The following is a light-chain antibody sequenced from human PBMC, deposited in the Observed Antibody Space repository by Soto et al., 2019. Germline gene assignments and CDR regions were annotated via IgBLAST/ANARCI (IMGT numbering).Light chain of an antibody. Sequence: DIQMTQSPSSLSASVGDRVTITCRASQGISAYLAWYQQKPGKVPKLLIYAASTLQSGVPSRFSGSGSATDFTLTISSLQPEDVATYYCQKYNSALITFGQGTRLEIK. V-gene: IGKV1-27*01. CDR1: QGISAY. J-gene: IGKJ5*01. CDR3: QKYNSALIT. CDR2: AAS.